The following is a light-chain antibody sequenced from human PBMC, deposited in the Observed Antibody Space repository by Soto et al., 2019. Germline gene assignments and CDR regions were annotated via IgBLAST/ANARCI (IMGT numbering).Light chain of an antibody. V-gene: IGKV1-39*01. CDR3: QQSYSTPWT. CDR1: QSISTY. Sequence: DIQMTQSPATRSLSLLDIVTITCRASQSISTYLSWFQQKPGKAPKLLIYSASTLQSGVPSRFSGSGSGTDFTLTISRLQPEDFATYHCQQSYSTPWTFGQGTKVDIK. CDR2: SAS. J-gene: IGKJ1*01.